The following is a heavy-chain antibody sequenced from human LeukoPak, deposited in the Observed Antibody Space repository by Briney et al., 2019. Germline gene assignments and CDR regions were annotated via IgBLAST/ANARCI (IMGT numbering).Heavy chain of an antibody. V-gene: IGHV3-49*04. CDR3: SREWGNGNDLRPDS. J-gene: IGHJ4*02. CDR1: GFTFSSYA. Sequence: GGSLRLSCAASGFTFSSYAMSWVRQAPGKGLEWIGFIRSSIYGGTPKAAASVKGRFIFSRDDSKGVAYLRMNSLKTDDTAVYYCSREWGNGNDLRPDSWGQGTLVTVSS. CDR2: IRSSIYGGTP. D-gene: IGHD1-1*01.